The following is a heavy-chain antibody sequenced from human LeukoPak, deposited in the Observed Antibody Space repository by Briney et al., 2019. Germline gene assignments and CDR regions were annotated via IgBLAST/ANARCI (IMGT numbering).Heavy chain of an antibody. V-gene: IGHV1-2*02. CDR3: ASEPPLDYDFWSGYYGMDV. D-gene: IGHD3-3*01. CDR2: INPNSGGT. CDR1: GYTFTGYY. J-gene: IGHJ6*02. Sequence: ASVKVSCKASGYTFTGYYMHWVRQAPGQGLEWMGWINPNSGGTNYAQKFQGRVTMTRDTSISTAYMELSRLRSDDTAVYYCASEPPLDYDFWSGYYGMDVWGQGTTVTVSS.